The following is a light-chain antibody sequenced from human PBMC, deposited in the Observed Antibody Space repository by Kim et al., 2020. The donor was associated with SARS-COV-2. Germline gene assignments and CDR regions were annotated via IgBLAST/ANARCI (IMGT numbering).Light chain of an antibody. V-gene: IGKV3-11*01. CDR1: HSVSNS. CDR3: HHDVTSSRT. CDR2: GAS. Sequence: WYPGDTAPPSCSASHSVSNSLVWYQKNPGPALRLLIYGASTTDTVIRDRISGSGSGPDFISSISMLEPEAFAVYYCHHDVTSSRTFCGGTKVDIK. J-gene: IGKJ4*01.